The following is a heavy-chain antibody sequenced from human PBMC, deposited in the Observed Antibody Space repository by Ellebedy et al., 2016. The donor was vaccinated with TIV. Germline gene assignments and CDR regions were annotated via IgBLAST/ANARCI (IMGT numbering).Heavy chain of an antibody. V-gene: IGHV3-48*04. J-gene: IGHJ4*02. D-gene: IGHD4-17*01. CDR2: ISTSSSMK. CDR3: ARRVGDSGIIGDS. CDR1: GFIFSSYS. Sequence: GESLKISCAASGFIFSSYSMIWVRQAPGKGLEWVSYISTSSSMKYYAGSVQGRFTISRDNAKNSVYLQMDSLRAEDTGVYYCARRVGDSGIIGDSWGQGTLVTVSS.